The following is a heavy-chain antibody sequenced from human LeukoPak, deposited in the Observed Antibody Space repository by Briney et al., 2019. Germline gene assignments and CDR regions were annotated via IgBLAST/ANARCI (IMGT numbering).Heavy chain of an antibody. CDR2: ISSSSRYI. CDR1: GFTFSSYS. V-gene: IGHV3-21*01. CDR3: ARADGCDY. Sequence: GGSLRLSCAASGFTFSSYSMNWVRQAPGKGLEWVSSISSSSRYIYYADSVKGRFTISRDNAKNSLYLQMNSLRVEDTAVYYCARADGCDYWGQGTLVTVSS. J-gene: IGHJ4*02.